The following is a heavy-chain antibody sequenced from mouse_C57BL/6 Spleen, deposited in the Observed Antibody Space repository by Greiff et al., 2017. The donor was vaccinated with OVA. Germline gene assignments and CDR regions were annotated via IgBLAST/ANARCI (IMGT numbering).Heavy chain of an antibody. J-gene: IGHJ3*01. D-gene: IGHD1-1*01. CDR2: IYPSDSET. CDR3: AREVYGPYGAY. Sequence: QVQLQQPGAELVRPGSSVKLSCKASGYTFTSYWMDWVKQRPGQGLEWIGNIYPSDSETHYNQKFKDKATLTVDKSSSTAYMQLSSLTSEDSAVYYCAREVYGPYGAYWGQGTLVTVSA. CDR1: GYTFTSYW. V-gene: IGHV1-61*01.